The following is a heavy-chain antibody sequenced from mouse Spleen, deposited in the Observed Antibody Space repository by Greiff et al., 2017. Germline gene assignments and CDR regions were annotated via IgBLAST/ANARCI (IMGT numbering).Heavy chain of an antibody. Sequence: QVQLQQSGPGLVAPSQSLSITCTVSGFSLTSYGVHWVRQPPGKGLEWLGVIWAGGSTNYNSALMSRLSISKDNSKSQVFLKMNSLQTDDTAMYYCARDELLRLYAMDYWGQGTSVTVSS. CDR1: GFSLTSYG. D-gene: IGHD1-1*01. CDR3: ARDELLRLYAMDY. V-gene: IGHV2-9*02. J-gene: IGHJ4*01. CDR2: IWAGGST.